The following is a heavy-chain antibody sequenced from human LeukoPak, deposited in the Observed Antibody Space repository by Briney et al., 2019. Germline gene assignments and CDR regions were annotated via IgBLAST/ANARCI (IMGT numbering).Heavy chain of an antibody. CDR3: ARGEKDFWSGYEYYFDY. V-gene: IGHV3-74*01. Sequence: GGSLRLSCAASGFTFSSYWMHWVRQAPGKGLVWVSRINSDGSSTSYADSVKGRFTISRDNAKNTLYLQMDSLRAEDTAVYYCARGEKDFWSGYEYYFDYWGQGTLVTVSS. J-gene: IGHJ4*02. CDR2: INSDGSST. CDR1: GFTFSSYW. D-gene: IGHD3-3*01.